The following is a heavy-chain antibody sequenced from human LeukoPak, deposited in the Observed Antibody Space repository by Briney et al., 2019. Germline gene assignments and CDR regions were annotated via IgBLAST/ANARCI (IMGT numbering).Heavy chain of an antibody. Sequence: SETLSLTCTVSGGSISTNSYYWGWIRQPPGKGLKWIGSIYYSGSTYYNPSLRSRVTISVDTSKNQFSLKLSSVAAADTAVYYCARVPYYDSSGYPSRPSYFDYWGQGTLVTVSS. CDR2: IYYSGST. D-gene: IGHD3-22*01. J-gene: IGHJ4*02. CDR3: ARVPYYDSSGYPSRPSYFDY. V-gene: IGHV4-39*07. CDR1: GGSISTNSYY.